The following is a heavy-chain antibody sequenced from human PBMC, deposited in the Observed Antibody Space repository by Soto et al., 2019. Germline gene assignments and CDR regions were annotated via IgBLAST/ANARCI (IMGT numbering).Heavy chain of an antibody. CDR2: ISSSGSTI. CDR3: ARGCSGGSCYEYYFDY. V-gene: IGHV3-11*01. CDR1: GFTFSDYY. D-gene: IGHD2-15*01. Sequence: PGGSLRLSCAASGFTFSDYYMSWIRQAPGKGLEWVSYISSSGSTIYYADSVKGRFTISRDNAKNSLYLQMNSLKTEDTAVYYCARGCSGGSCYEYYFDYWGQGTLVTVSS. J-gene: IGHJ4*02.